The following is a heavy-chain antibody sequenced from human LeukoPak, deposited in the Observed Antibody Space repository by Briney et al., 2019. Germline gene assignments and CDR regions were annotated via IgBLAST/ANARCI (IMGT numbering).Heavy chain of an antibody. V-gene: IGHV3-21*01. J-gene: IGHJ3*02. D-gene: IGHD1-26*01. CDR2: ISSSSSYI. CDR1: GFTFSSYR. Sequence: PGGSLRLSCAASGFTFSSYRMNWVRQAPGKGLEWVSSISSSSSYIYYADSVKGRFTISRDNAKNSLYLQMNSLRAEDTAVYYCARDRGSGSYFYSKDAFDIWGQGTMVTVSS. CDR3: ARDRGSGSYFYSKDAFDI.